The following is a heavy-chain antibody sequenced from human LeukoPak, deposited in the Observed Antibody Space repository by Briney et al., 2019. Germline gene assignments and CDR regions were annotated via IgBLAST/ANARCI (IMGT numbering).Heavy chain of an antibody. D-gene: IGHD1-1*01. CDR1: GGTFSNYA. J-gene: IGHJ3*02. CDR3: ARDRSPGPDAFDI. Sequence: SVKVSCKASGGTFSNYAISWVRQAPGQGLEWMGGIIPIFGTANYAQKFQGRVTITADESTSTAYMELSSLRSEDTAVYYCARDRSPGPDAFDIWGQGTMVTVSS. V-gene: IGHV1-69*13. CDR2: IIPIFGTA.